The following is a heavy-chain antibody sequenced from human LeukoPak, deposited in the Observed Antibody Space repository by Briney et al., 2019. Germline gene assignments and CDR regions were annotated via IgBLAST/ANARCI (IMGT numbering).Heavy chain of an antibody. V-gene: IGHV3-23*01. CDR2: ITGSGTFT. CDR1: GITFIKYS. Sequence: GGSLRLSCAASGITFIKYSMTWVRQAPGKGLEWVSAITGSGTFTDYADSVKGRFTISRDNSKNTLYLQMNSLRAEDTAVYYCAKRSAESSGYFDYWGQGTLVAVSS. J-gene: IGHJ4*02. D-gene: IGHD6-19*01. CDR3: AKRSAESSGYFDY.